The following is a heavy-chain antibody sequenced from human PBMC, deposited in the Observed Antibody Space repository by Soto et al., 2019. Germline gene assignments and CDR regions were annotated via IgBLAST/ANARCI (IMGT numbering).Heavy chain of an antibody. CDR2: ISLYSDGA. V-gene: IGHV1-18*01. D-gene: IGHD3-16*02. Sequence: ASVKVSCKTSGYTFSNYGITWVRQAPGQPLEWLGWISLYSDGANYAQKFQGRVSMTTDTSTTTAYMELSSLRSEDTAVYYCATTPPELSSNYFDYWGQGTLVTVSS. CDR1: GYTFSNYG. CDR3: ATTPPELSSNYFDY. J-gene: IGHJ4*02.